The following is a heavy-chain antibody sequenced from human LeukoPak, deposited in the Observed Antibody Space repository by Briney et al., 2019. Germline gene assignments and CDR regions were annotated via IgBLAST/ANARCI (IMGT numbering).Heavy chain of an antibody. V-gene: IGHV3-30*02. D-gene: IGHD6-13*01. CDR3: VKRLAAAGTGDY. Sequence: GGSLRLSCAASGFTFNNYGMHWVRQAPGKGLEWVAFIRYDGSNKYYADSVKGRFTTSRDNSKNTLYLQMNSLRAEDTAVYYCVKRLAAAGTGDYWGQGTLVTVSS. J-gene: IGHJ4*02. CDR1: GFTFNNYG. CDR2: IRYDGSNK.